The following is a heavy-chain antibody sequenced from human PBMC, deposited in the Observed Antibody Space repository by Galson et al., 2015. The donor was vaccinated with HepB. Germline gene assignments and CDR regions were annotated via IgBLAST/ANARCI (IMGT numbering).Heavy chain of an antibody. CDR1: GFTLSSYS. CDR3: ARFGYYYDSSGYYSGAFDI. J-gene: IGHJ3*02. D-gene: IGHD3-22*01. V-gene: IGHV3-48*01. Sequence: SLRLSCAASGFTLSSYSMNWVRQAPGKGLEWVSYISSSSSTIYYADSVKGRFTISRDNAKNSLYLQMNSLRAEDTAVYYCARFGYYYDSSGYYSGAFDIWGQGTMVTVSS. CDR2: ISSSSSTI.